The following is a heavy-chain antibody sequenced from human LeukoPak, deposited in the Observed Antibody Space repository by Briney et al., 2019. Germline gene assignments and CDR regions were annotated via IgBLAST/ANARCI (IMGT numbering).Heavy chain of an antibody. V-gene: IGHV1-2*02. CDR2: INPNSGGT. CDR3: RVSDWSKDLLYYYYGMDV. Sequence: ASVKVSCKASGSTFTGYYMHWVRQAPGQGLEWMGWINPNSGGTNYAQKFQGRVTMTRDTSISTAYMELSRLRSDDTAVYYCRVSDWSKDLLYYYYGMDVWGQGTTVTVSS. J-gene: IGHJ6*02. D-gene: IGHD3-9*01. CDR1: GSTFTGYY.